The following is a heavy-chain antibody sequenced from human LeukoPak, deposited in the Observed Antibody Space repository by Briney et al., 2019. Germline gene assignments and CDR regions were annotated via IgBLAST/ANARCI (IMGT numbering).Heavy chain of an antibody. D-gene: IGHD3-16*01. J-gene: IGHJ4*02. CDR3: AKDGVVSFDY. CDR1: GFTFSSYA. V-gene: IGHV3-23*01. CDR2: NSGSGGST. Sequence: PGGSLRLSCAASGFTFSSYAMSWVRQAPGRGLEWVSANSGSGGSTYYADSVKGRFTISRDNSKNTLYLQMNSLRAEDTAVYYCAKDGVVSFDYWGQGTLVTVSS.